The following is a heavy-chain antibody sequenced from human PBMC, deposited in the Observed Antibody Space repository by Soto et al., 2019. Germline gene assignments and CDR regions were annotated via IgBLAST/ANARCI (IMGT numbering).Heavy chain of an antibody. J-gene: IGHJ4*02. CDR3: ARIPAGDILTGYWAY. CDR2: INSDGSST. D-gene: IGHD3-9*01. V-gene: IGHV3-74*01. CDR1: GFAFSSYW. Sequence: PGGSLRLSCAAAGFAFSSYWMHWVRQAPGKGLVWASRINSDGSSTSYADSVKGRFTISRDNAKNTLYLQMNSLRAEDTAVYYCARIPAGDILTGYWAYWGQGTLVNVS.